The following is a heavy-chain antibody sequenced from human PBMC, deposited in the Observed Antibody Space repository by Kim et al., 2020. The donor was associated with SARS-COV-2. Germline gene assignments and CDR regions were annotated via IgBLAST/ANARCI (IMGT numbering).Heavy chain of an antibody. Sequence: SVKGRFTISRDNAKNMLYLQMNSLGAEDTAVYYCTSGTYYYDSSGYYSDYWGQGTLVTVSS. V-gene: IGHV3-74*01. J-gene: IGHJ4*02. D-gene: IGHD3-22*01. CDR3: TSGTYYYDSSGYYSDY.